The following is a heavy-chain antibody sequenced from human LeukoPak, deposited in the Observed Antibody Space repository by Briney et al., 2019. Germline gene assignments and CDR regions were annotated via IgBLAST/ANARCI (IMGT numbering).Heavy chain of an antibody. CDR3: ARAYCSSTSCRFDY. CDR2: INTNTGNP. Sequence: ASVKVSCKASGYTFTSYGIIWVRQAPGQGLEWMGWINTNTGNPTYAQGFTGRFVFSLDTSVSTAYLQISSLKAEDTAVYYCARAYCSSTSCRFDYWGQGTLVTVSS. V-gene: IGHV7-4-1*02. CDR1: GYTFTSYG. D-gene: IGHD2-2*01. J-gene: IGHJ4*02.